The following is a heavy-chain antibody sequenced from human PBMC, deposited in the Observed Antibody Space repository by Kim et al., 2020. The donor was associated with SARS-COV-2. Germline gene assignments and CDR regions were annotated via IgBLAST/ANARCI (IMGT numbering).Heavy chain of an antibody. Sequence: GGSLRLSCAASGFTFSSYGMHWVRQAPGKGLEWVAVISYDGSNKYYADSVKGRFTISRDNSKNTLYLQMNSLRAEDTAVYYCAKPEAGYNWNYRGPYYYYGMDVGGQGTTVTVSS. J-gene: IGHJ6*02. CDR3: AKPEAGYNWNYRGPYYYYGMDV. D-gene: IGHD1-7*01. CDR1: GFTFSSYG. V-gene: IGHV3-30*18. CDR2: ISYDGSNK.